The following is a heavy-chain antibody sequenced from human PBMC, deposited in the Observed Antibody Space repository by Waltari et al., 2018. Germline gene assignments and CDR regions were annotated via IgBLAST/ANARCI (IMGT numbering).Heavy chain of an antibody. J-gene: IGHJ4*02. CDR1: GYIFSNYG. V-gene: IGHV1-18*01. CDR2: IYPYSWNT. D-gene: IGHD6-13*01. CDR3: ARDDADSSNFGGF. Sequence: QLVQSGAEVKKPGASVKVSCKASGYIFSNYGITWVRKAPGQGLEWMGWIYPYSWNTKYEQSLQGRVTLTTDTSTTTAYMEIRSLRSDDTAIYYCARDDADSSNFGGFWGQGTLVTVSS.